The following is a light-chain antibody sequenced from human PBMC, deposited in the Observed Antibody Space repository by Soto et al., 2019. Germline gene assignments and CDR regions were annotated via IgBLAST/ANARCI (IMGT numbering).Light chain of an antibody. J-gene: IGKJ3*01. V-gene: IGKV3-20*01. CDR1: QIVSSSY. Sequence: EIVLTQSPGTLSLSPGERATLSCRASQIVSSSYLAWHQQKPGQAPRLLIYGTSSRATGIPDRFSGSGSGTDFTLTISRLEPEDFAVYYCQQYGSSPFIFGPGTKVDIK. CDR2: GTS. CDR3: QQYGSSPFI.